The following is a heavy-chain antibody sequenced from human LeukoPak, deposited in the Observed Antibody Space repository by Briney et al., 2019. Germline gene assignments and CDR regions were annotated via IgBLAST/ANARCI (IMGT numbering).Heavy chain of an antibody. J-gene: IGHJ4*02. D-gene: IGHD5-24*01. Sequence: PSETLSLTCTVSGGSISSYYWSWIRQPPGKGLEWVANIKQDGSEKYYVDSVKGRLTISRDNAENSLYLQMNSLGAEDTAVYYCARHLDGYKSFEYWGQGTLVTVSS. CDR1: GGSISSYY. CDR3: ARHLDGYKSFEY. CDR2: IKQDGSEK. V-gene: IGHV3-7*01.